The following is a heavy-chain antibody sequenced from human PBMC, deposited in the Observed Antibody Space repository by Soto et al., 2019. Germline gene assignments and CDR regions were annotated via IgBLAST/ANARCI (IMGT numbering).Heavy chain of an antibody. J-gene: IGHJ6*02. CDR2: INAGNGNT. V-gene: IGHV1-3*01. Sequence: GASVKVSCKASRYTFTSYAMHWVRQAPGQRLEWMGWINAGNGNTKYSQKFQGRVTITRDTSASTAYMELSSLRSEDTAVYYCVGAVVPAALDVWGQGTTVTVSS. D-gene: IGHD2-2*01. CDR1: RYTFTSYA. CDR3: VGAVVPAALDV.